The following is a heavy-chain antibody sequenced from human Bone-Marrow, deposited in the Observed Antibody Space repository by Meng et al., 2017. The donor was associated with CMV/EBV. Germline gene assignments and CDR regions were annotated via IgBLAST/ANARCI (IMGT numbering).Heavy chain of an antibody. D-gene: IGHD5-18*01. J-gene: IGHJ4*02. Sequence: ASVKVSCKASGYTFTSYDINWVRQATGQGLEWMGWMNPNSGGTNYAQKFQGRVTMTRDTSISTAYMELSRLRSDDTAVYYCARDKGDYSYGYISSGLLIDDWGQGTLVTVSS. CDR2: MNPNSGGT. CDR1: GYTFTSYD. V-gene: IGHV1-2*02. CDR3: ARDKGDYSYGYISSGLLIDD.